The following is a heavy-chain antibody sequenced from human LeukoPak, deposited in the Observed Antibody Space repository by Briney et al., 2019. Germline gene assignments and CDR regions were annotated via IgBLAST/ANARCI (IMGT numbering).Heavy chain of an antibody. J-gene: IGHJ3*02. V-gene: IGHV3-21*01. CDR1: GCTFSSYS. Sequence: PGGSLRLSCAASGCTFSSYSMNWVRQAPGKGLEWVSSISSSSSYIYYADSVKGRFTISRDNAKNSLYLQMNSLSAEDTAVYYCARFVGTHDAFDIWGQGTMVTVSS. CDR2: ISSSSSYI. D-gene: IGHD1-26*01. CDR3: ARFVGTHDAFDI.